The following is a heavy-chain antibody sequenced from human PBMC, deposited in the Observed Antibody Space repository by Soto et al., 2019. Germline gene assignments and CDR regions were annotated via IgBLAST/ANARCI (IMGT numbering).Heavy chain of an antibody. J-gene: IGHJ4*02. CDR2: IYSGGST. D-gene: IGHD4-17*01. CDR1: GFTVSSNY. CDR3: ARALQTGTSGDSPFDY. V-gene: IGHV3-66*01. Sequence: EVQLVESGGGLVQPGGSLRLSCAASGFTVSSNYMSWVRQAPGKGLEWVSVIYSGGSTYYADSVKGRFTISRDNSKNTLYLQMNSLRAEDTAVYYCARALQTGTSGDSPFDYWGQGTLVTVSS.